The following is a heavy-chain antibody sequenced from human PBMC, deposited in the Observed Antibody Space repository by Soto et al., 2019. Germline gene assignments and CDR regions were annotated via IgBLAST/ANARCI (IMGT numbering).Heavy chain of an antibody. J-gene: IGHJ5*02. Sequence: XXTLSLTCATSPHSVPPNYASCDCITQSPSRGLEWLGRTYFRSKWYNDYALSVKGRITINPDTSNNQLSLQLNSVTPDDTAVYYCARLVGNSWLDTWGQGTLVTVS. CDR1: PHSVPPNYAS. CDR3: ARLVGNSWLDT. D-gene: IGHD2-15*01. CDR2: TYFRSKWYN. V-gene: IGHV6-1*01.